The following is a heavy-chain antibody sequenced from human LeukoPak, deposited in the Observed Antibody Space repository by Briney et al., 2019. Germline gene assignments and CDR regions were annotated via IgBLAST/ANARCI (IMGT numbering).Heavy chain of an antibody. D-gene: IGHD3-22*01. CDR2: IYYSGST. J-gene: IGHJ5*02. CDR3: ARASVYYYDSSGYPVGWFDP. CDR1: GGSISSSSYY. Sequence: KPSETLSLTCTVSGGSISSSSYYWGWIRQPPGKGLEWIGNIYYSGSTYYNPSLKSRVTISVDTSKNQFSLKLSSVTAADTAVYYCARASVYYYDSSGYPVGWFDPWGQGTLVTVSS. V-gene: IGHV4-39*01.